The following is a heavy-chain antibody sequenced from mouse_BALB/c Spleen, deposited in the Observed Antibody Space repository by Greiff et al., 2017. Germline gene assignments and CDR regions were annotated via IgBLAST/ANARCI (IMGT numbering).Heavy chain of an antibody. Sequence: EVHLVESGGGLVQPGGSRKLSCAASGFTFSSFGMHWVRQAPEKGLEWVAYISSGSSTIYYADTVKGRFTISRDNPKNTLFLQMTSLRSEDTAMYYCARWICYGSSYVWYFDVWGAGTTVTVSS. V-gene: IGHV5-17*02. CDR2: ISSGSSTI. CDR3: ARWICYGSSYVWYFDV. D-gene: IGHD1-1*01. CDR1: GFTFSSFG. J-gene: IGHJ1*01.